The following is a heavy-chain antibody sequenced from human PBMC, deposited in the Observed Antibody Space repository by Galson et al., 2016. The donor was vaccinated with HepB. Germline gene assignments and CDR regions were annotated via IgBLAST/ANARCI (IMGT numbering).Heavy chain of an antibody. CDR3: AHGAGYFDF. D-gene: IGHD6-19*01. CDR1: GSSLSSNGVA. CDR2: IYWNDDK. Sequence: PALVKPTQTLTLTCTFSGSSLSSNGVAVGWIRQPPGKALEWLAHIYWNDDKRYSPSLKSRLTITKDTSQNQVVLTVTNMDPVDTATYYCAHGAGYFDFWGQGILVTVSA. J-gene: IGHJ4*02. V-gene: IGHV2-5*01.